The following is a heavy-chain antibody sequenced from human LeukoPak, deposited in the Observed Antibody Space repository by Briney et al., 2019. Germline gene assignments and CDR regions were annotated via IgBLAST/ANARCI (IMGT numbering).Heavy chain of an antibody. CDR3: ARIYYFGDNNWRYFDN. D-gene: IGHD3-10*01. CDR1: GFTFNSYW. J-gene: IGHJ4*02. Sequence: GGSLRLSCAASGFTFNSYWMSWVRQAPGKGLEWVANIDPDGSEKQYGDSVKGRFTTSRDNAKNSLYLQMNSPRAEDTAIYYCARIYYFGDNNWRYFDNWGQGTLVTVSS. V-gene: IGHV3-7*01. CDR2: IDPDGSEK.